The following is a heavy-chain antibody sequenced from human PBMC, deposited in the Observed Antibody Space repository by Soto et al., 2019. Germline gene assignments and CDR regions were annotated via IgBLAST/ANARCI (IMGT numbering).Heavy chain of an antibody. J-gene: IGHJ1*01. CDR2: ISSSSSTI. D-gene: IGHD3-3*01. CDR3: ARDRGAIFGVVQKYFQH. Sequence: GGSLRLSCAASGFTFSSYSMNWVRQAPGKVLEWVSYISSSSSTIYYADSVKGRFTISRDNAKNSLYLQMNSLRAEDTAVYYCARDRGAIFGVVQKYFQHWGQGTLVTVSS. CDR1: GFTFSSYS. V-gene: IGHV3-48*01.